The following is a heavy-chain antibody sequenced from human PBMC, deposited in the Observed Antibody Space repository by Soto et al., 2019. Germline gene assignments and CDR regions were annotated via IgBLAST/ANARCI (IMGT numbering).Heavy chain of an antibody. CDR3: AGGRGRQQLVMTYYYGMDV. Sequence: PSETLSLTCAVYGGSFSGYYWSWIRQPPGKGLEWIGEINHSGSTNYNPSLKSRVTISVDTSKNQFSLNLRSVTAADTAVYYCAGGRGRQQLVMTYYYGMDVWGQGTTVTAP. V-gene: IGHV4-34*01. D-gene: IGHD6-13*01. CDR2: INHSGST. J-gene: IGHJ6*02. CDR1: GGSFSGYY.